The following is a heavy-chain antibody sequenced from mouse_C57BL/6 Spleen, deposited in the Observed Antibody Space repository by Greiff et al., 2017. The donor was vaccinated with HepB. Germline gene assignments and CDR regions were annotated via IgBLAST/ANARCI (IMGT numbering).Heavy chain of an antibody. D-gene: IGHD2-3*01. CDR1: GFTFSNYW. CDR2: IRLKSDNYAT. J-gene: IGHJ3*01. V-gene: IGHV6-3*01. Sequence: EVKLMESGGGLVQPGGSMKLSCVASGFTFSNYWMNWVRQSPEKGLEWVAQIRLKSDNYATHYAESVKGRFTISRDDSKSSVYLQMNNLRAEDTGIYYCTIYDGYYEWFAYWGQGTLVTVSA. CDR3: TIYDGYYEWFAY.